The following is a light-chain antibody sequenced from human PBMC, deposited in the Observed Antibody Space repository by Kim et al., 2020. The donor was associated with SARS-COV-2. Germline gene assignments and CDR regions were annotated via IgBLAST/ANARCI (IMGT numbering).Light chain of an antibody. CDR2: AAS. CDR1: QDINNN. V-gene: IGKV1-16*02. J-gene: IGKJ5*01. CDR3: QQYQSYPVT. Sequence: LSASVGDRVTITCRASQDINNNLVWYQQKPGKAPRSLIYAASSLQSGVPSKFSGSRSGTDFTLTITSLQPEDFATYYCQQYQSYPVTFGQGTRLEIK.